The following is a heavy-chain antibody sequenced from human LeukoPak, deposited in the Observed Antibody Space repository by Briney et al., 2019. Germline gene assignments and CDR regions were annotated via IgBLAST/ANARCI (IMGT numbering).Heavy chain of an antibody. J-gene: IGHJ4*02. CDR2: IKYDGTYT. Sequence: PGGSLRLSCEASGFDFRNYYMSWVRQAPGKGLEWLANIKYDGTYTNYKDSVKGRLTLSRDNAKNSVYLQMSSLRAEDTAVYYCTRDEGATVATYRFDFWGRGTLVTVSS. CDR3: TRDEGATVATYRFDF. V-gene: IGHV3-7*01. D-gene: IGHD4-23*01. CDR1: GFDFRNYY.